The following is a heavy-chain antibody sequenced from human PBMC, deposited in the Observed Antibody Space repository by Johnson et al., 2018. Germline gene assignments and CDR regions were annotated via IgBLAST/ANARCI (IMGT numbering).Heavy chain of an antibody. CDR3: VRDRRGD. D-gene: IGHD3-16*01. CDR1: GFTFNAYW. Sequence: VQLQQSGGGLVQPGGSLRLSCAASGFTFNAYWMHWVRQAPGKGLVWVSRVNSDGSDTSYADFVKGRFTISRDNAKRTLYLQMRSLRVEDTAVYYCVRDRRGDWGQGTLVTVSS. V-gene: IGHV3-74*01. J-gene: IGHJ4*02. CDR2: VNSDGSDT.